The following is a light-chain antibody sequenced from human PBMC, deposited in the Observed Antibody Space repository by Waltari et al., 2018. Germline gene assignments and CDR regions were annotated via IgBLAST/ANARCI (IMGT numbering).Light chain of an antibody. J-gene: IGLJ1*01. CDR2: EVT. CDR3: CSYAGSHIFYI. Sequence: QAALTQPRSVSGSPGQSVTISCNGSSSDIGGYKYVSWYQHHPGTAPKLIIAEVTKRPSGVSGLFSGSKSGNTASLTISGLRSEDEADYYCCSYAGSHIFYIFGTGT. V-gene: IGLV2-11*01. CDR1: SSDIGGYKY.